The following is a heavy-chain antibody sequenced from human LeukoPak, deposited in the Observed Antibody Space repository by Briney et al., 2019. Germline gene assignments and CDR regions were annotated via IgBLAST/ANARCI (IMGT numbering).Heavy chain of an antibody. CDR3: ARGYSSSWTLYY. Sequence: GGSLSLSCAASGFTFSSYSMNWVRQAPGKGLEWVSSISSSSSYIYYADSVKGRFTISRDNAKNSLYLQMNSLRAEDTAVYYCARGYSSSWTLYYWGQGTLVTVSS. CDR2: ISSSSSYI. D-gene: IGHD6-13*01. CDR1: GFTFSSYS. J-gene: IGHJ4*02. V-gene: IGHV3-21*01.